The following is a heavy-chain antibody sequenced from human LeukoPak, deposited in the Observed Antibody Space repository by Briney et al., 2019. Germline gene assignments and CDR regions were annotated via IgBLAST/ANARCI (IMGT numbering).Heavy chain of an antibody. J-gene: IGHJ4*02. V-gene: IGHV3-48*03. Sequence: PGGSLRLSCVASGFVFNSYEMSWVRQAPGKGLEWLSYITGRGNTIYYADSVRGRFTIPRDNAKLSLYLQMNTLRAEDTAIYYCARSLGPTKPFDFWGKGTPVTVSS. CDR1: GFVFNSYE. CDR2: ITGRGNTI. D-gene: IGHD5-24*01. CDR3: ARSLGPTKPFDF.